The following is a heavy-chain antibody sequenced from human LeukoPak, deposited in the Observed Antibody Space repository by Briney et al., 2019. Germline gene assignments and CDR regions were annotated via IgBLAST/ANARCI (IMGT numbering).Heavy chain of an antibody. CDR1: GGSISSYY. V-gene: IGHV4-4*07. CDR2: IYTSGST. CDR3: ARLTGGGSYWGYFDY. Sequence: SETLSLTCTVSGGSISSYYWSWIRQPAGKGLEWIGRIYTSGSTNYNPSLKSRVTISVDTSKSQFSLNLSSVTAADTAIYYCARLTGGGSYWGYFDYWGRETWSPSPQ. J-gene: IGHJ4*02. D-gene: IGHD1-26*01.